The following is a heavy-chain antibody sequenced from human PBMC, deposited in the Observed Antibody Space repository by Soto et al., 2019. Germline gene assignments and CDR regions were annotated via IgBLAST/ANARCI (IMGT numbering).Heavy chain of an antibody. CDR3: ARDEWLAFQP. V-gene: IGHV3-53*02. CDR2: IYSAGTT. J-gene: IGHJ1*01. CDR1: GFSVSNNY. Sequence: EVQLVETGGGLIQPGGSLRLSCAASGFSVSNNYMSWVRQAPGKGLEWVSIIYSAGTTYYADSVKGRFTISRDNSKNMLYLQMNSLRVEDTAVYYCARDEWLAFQPWGQGTPVTVSS. D-gene: IGHD6-19*01.